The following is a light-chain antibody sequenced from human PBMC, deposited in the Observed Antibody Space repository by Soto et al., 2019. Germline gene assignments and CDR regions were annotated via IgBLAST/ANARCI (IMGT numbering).Light chain of an antibody. CDR3: QQSNSTPCT. Sequence: DIQMTQSPSYLSASVGDRVTITCRASQRISSYLNWYQQKPGKAPKLLIYAASSLQSGVPSRFSGSGSGTDFTLTISSLQPEDFATYYCQQSNSTPCTFGPGTKVDIK. CDR2: AAS. V-gene: IGKV1-39*01. J-gene: IGKJ3*01. CDR1: QRISSY.